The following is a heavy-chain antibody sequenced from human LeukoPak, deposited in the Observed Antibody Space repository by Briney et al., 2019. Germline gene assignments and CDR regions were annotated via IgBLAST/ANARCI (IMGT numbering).Heavy chain of an antibody. CDR1: GFTFSNYW. J-gene: IGHJ4*02. CDR2: IHSDGSST. CDR3: AKGGGKAQDY. Sequence: SGGSLRLSCAASGFTFSNYWMHWVRQAPGKGLVWVSRIHSDGSSTTYADSVKGRFTISRDNAKNTLYLQMNSLTAEDTVVYYCAKGGGKAQDYWGQGTLVTASS. V-gene: IGHV3-74*01. D-gene: IGHD3-16*01.